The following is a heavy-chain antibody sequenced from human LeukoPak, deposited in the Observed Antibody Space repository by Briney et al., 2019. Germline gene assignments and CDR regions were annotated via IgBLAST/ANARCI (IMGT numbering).Heavy chain of an antibody. J-gene: IGHJ6*03. V-gene: IGHV4-61*01. CDR3: ARVRYGYYYMDV. D-gene: IGHD1-1*01. Sequence: KPSETLSLTCAVSGYSISSSYYWSWIRQPPGKGLEWIGYIYYSGSTNYNPSLKSRVTISVDTSKNQFSLKLSSVTAADTAVYYCARVRYGYYYMDVWGKGTTVTVSS. CDR2: IYYSGST. CDR1: GYSISSSYY.